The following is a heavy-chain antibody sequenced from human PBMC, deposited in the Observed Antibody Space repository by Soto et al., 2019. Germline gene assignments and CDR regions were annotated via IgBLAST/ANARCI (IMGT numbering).Heavy chain of an antibody. CDR3: AIPGKRGYSYGYYLDY. J-gene: IGHJ4*02. V-gene: IGHV4-34*01. CDR1: GGSFSGYY. CDR2: INHSGST. Sequence: SETLSLTCAVYGGSFSGYYWSWIRQPPGKGLEWIGEINHSGSTNYNPSLKSRVTISVDTSKNQFSLKLSSVTAADTAVYYCAIPGKRGYSYGYYLDYWGQGTLVTVSS. D-gene: IGHD5-18*01.